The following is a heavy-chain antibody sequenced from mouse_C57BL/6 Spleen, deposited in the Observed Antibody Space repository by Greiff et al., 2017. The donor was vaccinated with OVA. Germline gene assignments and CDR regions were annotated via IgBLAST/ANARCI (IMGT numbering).Heavy chain of an antibody. CDR1: GYPFTSYC. CDR2: INPSNGGT. V-gene: IGHV1-53*01. J-gene: IGHJ4*01. Sequence: VKLQQPGTALVKPGASVNLSCKASGYPFTSYCMLWVKQMPGQGLEGIGTINPSNGGTNYNERFKSNATVTVNNSSSTAFMQLSSLTSEDSAVYYCASRDYYAMDYWGQGTSVTVSS. CDR3: ASRDYYAMDY.